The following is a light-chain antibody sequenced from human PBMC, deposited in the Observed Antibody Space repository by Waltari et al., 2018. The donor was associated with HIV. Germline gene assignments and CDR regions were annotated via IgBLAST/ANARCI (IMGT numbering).Light chain of an antibody. J-gene: IGKJ2*01. V-gene: IGKV3-20*01. CDR3: QQYGSSPPYT. Sequence: EIVSTQSPGTLSLSPGERAPLSCRASQSVSISYLAWYQQKPGQAPRLLIYGASSRATGIPDRFSGSGSGTDFTLTISRLEPEDFAVYYCQQYGSSPPYTFGQGTKLDIK. CDR1: QSVSISY. CDR2: GAS.